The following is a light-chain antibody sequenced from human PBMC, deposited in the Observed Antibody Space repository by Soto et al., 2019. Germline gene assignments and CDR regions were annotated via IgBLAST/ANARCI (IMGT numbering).Light chain of an antibody. Sequence: GERASLSCGAGQSISSSFLAWYQQKPGQAPRIXIYGSSSMATGSPDRFSGTGSETDFTLTISSLEPEDFAVYYFQQRRNGTSTFGQGTRLEI. CDR2: GSS. J-gene: IGKJ5*01. CDR1: QSISSSF. V-gene: IGKV3D-20*02. CDR3: QQRRNGTST.